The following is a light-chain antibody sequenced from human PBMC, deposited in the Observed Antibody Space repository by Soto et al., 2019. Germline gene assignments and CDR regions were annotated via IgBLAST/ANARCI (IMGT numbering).Light chain of an antibody. Sequence: EIVLTQSPGTLSLSPGERATLSCRASQSLTNNYFAWYQQKPGRALRLLIDGASTRATGIPDRFSGRGSGTDFTLTISRLEPEDVAGYYCQQYEAVVTFGQGTKVEI. V-gene: IGKV3-20*01. J-gene: IGKJ1*01. CDR3: QQYEAVVT. CDR1: QSLTNNY. CDR2: GAS.